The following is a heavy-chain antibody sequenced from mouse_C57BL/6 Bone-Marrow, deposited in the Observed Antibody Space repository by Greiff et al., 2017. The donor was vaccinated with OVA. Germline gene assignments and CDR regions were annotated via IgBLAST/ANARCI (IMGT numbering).Heavy chain of an antibody. D-gene: IGHD1-1*01. V-gene: IGHV1-81*01. CDR1: GYTFTSYG. CDR3: ARSLYYYGSSYGFAY. CDR2: IYPRSGNT. J-gene: IGHJ3*01. Sequence: QVQLQQSGAELARPGASVKLSCKASGYTFTSYGISWVKQRTGQGLEWIGEIYPRSGNTYYNEKFKGKATLTADKSSSTAYMELRSLTSEDSAVYVCARSLYYYGSSYGFAYWGQGTLVTVSA.